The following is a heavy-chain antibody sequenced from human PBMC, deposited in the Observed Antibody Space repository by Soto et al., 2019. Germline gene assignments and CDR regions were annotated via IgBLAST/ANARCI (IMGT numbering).Heavy chain of an antibody. D-gene: IGHD4-17*01. J-gene: IGHJ5*02. V-gene: IGHV4-4*07. CDR1: GDSVSKYY. Sequence: PSETLSLTCTVSGDSVSKYYWNWIRQPAGKGLEWIGRIYTTRSPNYNPSLKSRVTMSVDTSKNQFSLKLNLTSVTAADTAVYYCARSPAYGDYANLDTWGQGTRGTV. CDR2: IYTTRSP. CDR3: ARSPAYGDYANLDT.